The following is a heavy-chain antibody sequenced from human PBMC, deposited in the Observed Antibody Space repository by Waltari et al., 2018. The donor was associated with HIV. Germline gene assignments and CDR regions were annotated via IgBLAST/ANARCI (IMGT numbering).Heavy chain of an antibody. CDR2: IWYDGSNK. CDR3: ARGGEALALDY. V-gene: IGHV3-33*01. Sequence: QVQLVESGGGVVQPGRSLSLSCAASGFTFSNFGMYWVRQAPGKGREWVALIWYDGSNKYYADSVKGRFTSSRDNSKNTLYLQMNSLRAEDTAVYYCARGGEALALDYWGQGTLVTVSS. D-gene: IGHD6-19*01. CDR1: GFTFSNFG. J-gene: IGHJ4*02.